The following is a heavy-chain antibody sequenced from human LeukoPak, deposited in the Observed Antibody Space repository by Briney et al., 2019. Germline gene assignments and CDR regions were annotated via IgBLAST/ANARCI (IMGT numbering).Heavy chain of an antibody. CDR2: ISWNSGSI. V-gene: IGHV3-9*01. D-gene: IGHD3-10*01. Sequence: GRSLRLSCAASGFTFDDYAMHWVRQAPGKGLEWVSGISWNSGSIGYADSVKGRFTISRDNAKNSLYLQMNSLRAEDTALYYCAKDILGAMVRGAYFDYWGQGTLVTVSS. CDR3: AKDILGAMVRGAYFDY. CDR1: GFTFDDYA. J-gene: IGHJ4*02.